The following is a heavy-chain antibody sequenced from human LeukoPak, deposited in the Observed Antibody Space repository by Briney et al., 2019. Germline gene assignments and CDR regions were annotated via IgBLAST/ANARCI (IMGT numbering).Heavy chain of an antibody. CDR3: ARASLYYDFWSGYLRPGHWFDP. CDR2: MNPNSGNT. Sequence: GASVKVSCKASGYTFTSYDINWVRQATGQGPEWMGRMNPNSGNTGYAQKFQGRVTMTRNTSIGTAYMELSSLRSEDTAVHYCARASLYYDFWSGYLRPGHWFDPWGQGTLVTVSS. CDR1: GYTFTSYD. V-gene: IGHV1-8*01. D-gene: IGHD3-3*01. J-gene: IGHJ5*02.